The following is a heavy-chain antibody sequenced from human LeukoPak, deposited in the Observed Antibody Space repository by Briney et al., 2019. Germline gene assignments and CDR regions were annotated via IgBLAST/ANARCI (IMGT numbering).Heavy chain of an antibody. CDR2: ISGSGGST. Sequence: GGSLRLSCAASGFTFSSYAMNWVRQAPGKGLKWVSAISGSGGSTYYADSAKGRFTISRDNSKNTLYLQMNSLRAEDTAVYYCAKVSIGDYFDYWGQGTLVTVSS. V-gene: IGHV3-23*01. CDR3: AKVSIGDYFDY. J-gene: IGHJ4*02. D-gene: IGHD4-17*01. CDR1: GFTFSSYA.